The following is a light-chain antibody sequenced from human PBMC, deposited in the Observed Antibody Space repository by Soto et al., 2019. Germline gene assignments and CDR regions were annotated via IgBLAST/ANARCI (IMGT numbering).Light chain of an antibody. CDR1: SSDVGSYNL. J-gene: IGLJ2*01. CDR3: CSYAGSRV. V-gene: IGLV2-23*01. CDR2: EGS. Sequence: QSALTQPASVSGSPGQSITISCTGTSSDVGSYNLFSWYQQHPGKAPKLMMYEGSKRPSGVSNRFAGSKSGNTASLTISGLQAEDEADYYCCSYAGSRVFGGGTKVTVL.